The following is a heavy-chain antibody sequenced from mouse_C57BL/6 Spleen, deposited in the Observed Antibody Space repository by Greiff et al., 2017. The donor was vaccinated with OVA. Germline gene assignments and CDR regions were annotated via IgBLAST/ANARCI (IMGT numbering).Heavy chain of an antibody. J-gene: IGHJ3*01. CDR2: IYPGDGDT. Sequence: VQLQQSGPELVKPGASVKISCKASGYAFSSSWMNWVKQRPGKGLEWIGRIYPGDGDTNYNGKFKGKATLTADKSSSTAYMQLSSLTSEDSAVYFCARYGGTDWFAYWGQGTLVTVSA. D-gene: IGHD1-1*01. V-gene: IGHV1-82*01. CDR3: ARYGGTDWFAY. CDR1: GYAFSSSW.